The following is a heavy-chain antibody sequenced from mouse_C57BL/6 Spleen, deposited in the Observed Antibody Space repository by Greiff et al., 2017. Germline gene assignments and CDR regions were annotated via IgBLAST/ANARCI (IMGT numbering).Heavy chain of an antibody. J-gene: IGHJ4*01. Sequence: QVQLQQPGAELVRPGSSVKLSCKASGYTFTSYWMDWVKQRPGQGLEWIGNIYPSDSETHYNQKFKDKATLTVDKSSSTAYMQLSSLTSEDSAVYYCASGGNDYYAMDYWGQGTSVTVSS. D-gene: IGHD6-1*01. CDR3: ASGGNDYYAMDY. V-gene: IGHV1-61*01. CDR2: IYPSDSET. CDR1: GYTFTSYW.